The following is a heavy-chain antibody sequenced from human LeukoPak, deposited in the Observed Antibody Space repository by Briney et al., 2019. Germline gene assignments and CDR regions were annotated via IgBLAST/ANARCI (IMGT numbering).Heavy chain of an antibody. CDR3: ARKGGSWDRAGMDV. Sequence: SETLSLTCAVYGGSFSGYYWSWMRPPPGKGLAWVGEINHSGSTNYNPSRKSRVTISVDTTKNQFSLKLSSVTAADTAVYYCARKGGSWDRAGMDVWGQGTTVTVSS. CDR1: GGSFSGYY. V-gene: IGHV4-34*01. CDR2: INHSGST. J-gene: IGHJ6*02. D-gene: IGHD6-13*01.